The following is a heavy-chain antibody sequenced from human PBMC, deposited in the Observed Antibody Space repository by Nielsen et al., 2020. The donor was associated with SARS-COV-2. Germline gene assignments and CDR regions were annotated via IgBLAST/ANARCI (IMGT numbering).Heavy chain of an antibody. D-gene: IGHD2-15*01. CDR2: IGTAGDP. J-gene: IGHJ4*02. CDR1: GFTFSSYD. CDR3: ASLWPVVVVAATQVDY. V-gene: IGHV3-13*05. Sequence: LSLTCAASGFTFSSYDMHWVRQATGKGLEWVSAIGTAGDPYYPGSVKGRFTISRENAKNSLYLQMNSLRAGDTAVYYCASLWPVVVVAATQVDYWGQGTLVTVSS.